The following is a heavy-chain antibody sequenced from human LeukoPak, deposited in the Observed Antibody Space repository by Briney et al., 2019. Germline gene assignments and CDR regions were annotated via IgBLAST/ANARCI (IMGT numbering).Heavy chain of an antibody. Sequence: ASVKVPCKASGYTFTSYGISWVRQAPGQGLEWMGWISAYNGNTNYAQKLQGRVTMTTDTSTSTAYMELRSLRSDDTAVYYCASSSWYNNNWFDPWGQGTLVTVSS. CDR3: ASSSWYNNNWFDP. CDR1: GYTFTSYG. J-gene: IGHJ5*02. D-gene: IGHD6-13*01. V-gene: IGHV1-18*01. CDR2: ISAYNGNT.